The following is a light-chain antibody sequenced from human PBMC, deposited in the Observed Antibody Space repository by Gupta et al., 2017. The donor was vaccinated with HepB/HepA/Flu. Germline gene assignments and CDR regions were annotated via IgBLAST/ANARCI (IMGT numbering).Light chain of an antibody. CDR3: AAWDDSRNGYV. CDR1: SSNIGSNN. J-gene: IGLJ1*01. Sequence: QSVLPPPPSASGTPGQRVPTSCSGSSSNIGSNNVNWYQQLPGTAPKLLIYSNNQRPSGVPDRFSGSKSGTSASLAISGLQAEDEADYYCAAWDDSRNGYVFGTGTKVTVL. CDR2: SNN. V-gene: IGLV1-44*01.